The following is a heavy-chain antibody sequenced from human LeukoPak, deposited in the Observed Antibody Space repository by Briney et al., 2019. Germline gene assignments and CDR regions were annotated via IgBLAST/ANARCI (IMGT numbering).Heavy chain of an antibody. D-gene: IGHD6-13*01. J-gene: IGHJ6*03. Sequence: SETLSLTCTVSGGSINSYYWSWIRQPPGKGLEWIGYIYDSGSTNYNPSLNSRVTISRDTSKNHFSLELSSVTAADTAVYFCARGRVSSSSWYSTYYYYFYMDVWGKGTTVTVSS. CDR1: GGSINSYY. CDR2: IYDSGST. CDR3: ARGRVSSSSWYSTYYYYFYMDV. V-gene: IGHV4-59*01.